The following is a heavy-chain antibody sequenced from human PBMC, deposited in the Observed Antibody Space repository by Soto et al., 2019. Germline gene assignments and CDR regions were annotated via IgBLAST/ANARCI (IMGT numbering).Heavy chain of an antibody. Sequence: SETLSLTCAVYGGSFSGYYWSWIRQPPGKGLEWIGEINHSGSTNYNPSLKSRVTISVDTSKNQFSLKLSSVTAADTAVYYCARGIRYCSGGSCYGYYYYMDVWGKGTTVTVSS. J-gene: IGHJ6*03. V-gene: IGHV4-34*01. CDR2: INHSGST. D-gene: IGHD2-15*01. CDR1: GGSFSGYY. CDR3: ARGIRYCSGGSCYGYYYYMDV.